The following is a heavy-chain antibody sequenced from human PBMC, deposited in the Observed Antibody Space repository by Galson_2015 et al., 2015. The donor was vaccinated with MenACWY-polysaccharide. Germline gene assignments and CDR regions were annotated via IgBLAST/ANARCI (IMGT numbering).Heavy chain of an antibody. D-gene: IGHD1-7*01. V-gene: IGHV3-30-3*01. CDR3: ARHGTKAVYGDSPDY. CDR2: ISFDGSNQ. Sequence: SLRLSCAASGFTFSSYAMYWVRQAPGKGLQWVAVISFDGSNQYYADSVKGRFTISRDNSKNTLYLQMSSLKASDTAMYYCARHGTKAVYGDSPDYWGQGTLVTVSS. CDR1: GFTFSSYA. J-gene: IGHJ4*02.